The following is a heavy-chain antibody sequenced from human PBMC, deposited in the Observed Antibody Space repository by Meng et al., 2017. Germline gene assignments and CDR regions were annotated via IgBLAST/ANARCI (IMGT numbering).Heavy chain of an antibody. J-gene: IGHJ4*02. Sequence: GESLKISCAASGFTFSSYAMSWVRQAPGKGLEWVSAISGSGGSTYYADSVKGRFTISRDNSKNTLYLQMNSLRAEDTAVYYCAKDLEWLLNTYFDYWGQGTLVTVSS. D-gene: IGHD6-19*01. CDR2: ISGSGGST. CDR1: GFTFSSYA. CDR3: AKDLEWLLNTYFDY. V-gene: IGHV3-23*01.